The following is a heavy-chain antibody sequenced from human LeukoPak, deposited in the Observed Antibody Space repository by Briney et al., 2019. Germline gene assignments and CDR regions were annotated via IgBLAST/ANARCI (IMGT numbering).Heavy chain of an antibody. D-gene: IGHD4-17*01. V-gene: IGHV3-33*06. CDR2: IWYGGSNK. CDR1: GFTFSSYG. CDR3: AKDVVDYGDYVFDY. Sequence: PGGSLRLSCAASGFTFSSYGMHWVRQAPGKGLEWVAVIWYGGSNKYYADSVKGRFTISRDNSKNTLYLQMNSLRAEDTAVFYCAKDVVDYGDYVFDYWGQGTLVTVSS. J-gene: IGHJ4*02.